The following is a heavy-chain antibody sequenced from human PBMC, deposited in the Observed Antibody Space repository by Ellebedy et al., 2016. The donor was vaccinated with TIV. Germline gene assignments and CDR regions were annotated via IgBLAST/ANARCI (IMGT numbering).Heavy chain of an antibody. D-gene: IGHD5-24*01. V-gene: IGHV2-5*01. CDR1: GFSLSTGGMG. CDR3: ARLYNLGELGSWFDP. CDR2: IYWNDDK. Sequence: SGPTLVKPTQTLRLTCTFAGFSLSTGGMGVGWIRQPPGKALEWLALIYWNDDKRYSPSLKSRLTVTKDTSKNQVFLTMTNMDPVDTGTYYCARLYNLGELGSWFDPWGQGTLVTVSS. J-gene: IGHJ5*02.